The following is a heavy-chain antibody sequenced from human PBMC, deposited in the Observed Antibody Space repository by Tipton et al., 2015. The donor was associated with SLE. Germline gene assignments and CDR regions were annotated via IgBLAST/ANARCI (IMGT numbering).Heavy chain of an antibody. J-gene: IGHJ6*03. CDR2: ISYTGST. V-gene: IGHV4-31*03. CDR3: ARESYNLLYYFYYMDV. Sequence: TLSLTCTVSGGSISSGGYYWSWVRQHPGKGLQWIGYISYTGSTYYNPSLKGRATISIDTSKNQFSLKLSSVTAADTAVYYCARESYNLLYYFYYMDVWGKGTTVTVSS. D-gene: IGHD5-24*01. CDR1: GGSISSGGYY.